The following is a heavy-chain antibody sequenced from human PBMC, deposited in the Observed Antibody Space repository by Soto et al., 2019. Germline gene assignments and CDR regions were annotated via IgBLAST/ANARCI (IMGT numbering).Heavy chain of an antibody. CDR1: GASISSSSW. Sequence: QVQLQESGPGLVKPSGTLTVTCTVSGASISSSSWWSWVRQPPGKGLEWIGEVYHSGDTNYNPSLKSRVTLSVVKSKNQSSLSLTSVPAADTAGYDCVRALGWFAPWGQGTLVTVSS. V-gene: IGHV4-4*02. CDR2: VYHSGDT. D-gene: IGHD7-27*01. CDR3: VRALGWFAP. J-gene: IGHJ5*02.